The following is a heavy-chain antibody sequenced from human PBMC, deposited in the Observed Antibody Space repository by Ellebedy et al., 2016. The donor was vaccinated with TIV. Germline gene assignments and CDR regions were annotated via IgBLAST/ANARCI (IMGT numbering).Heavy chain of an antibody. Sequence: SETLSLXXTVSGGSISRGGYYWSWIRQHPGKGLEWIGYIYYSGSTYYNPSLKSRVTISVDTSKNQFSLKLSSVTAADTAVYYCASDRVADAFDIWGQGTMVTVSS. D-gene: IGHD2-15*01. CDR1: GGSISRGGYY. V-gene: IGHV4-31*03. CDR3: ASDRVADAFDI. J-gene: IGHJ3*02. CDR2: IYYSGST.